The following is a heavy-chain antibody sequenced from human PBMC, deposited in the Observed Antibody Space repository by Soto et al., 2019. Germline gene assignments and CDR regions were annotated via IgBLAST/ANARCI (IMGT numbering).Heavy chain of an antibody. CDR3: ASGYYGSCSVPSCYYYNGRDF. D-gene: IGHD3-10*01. J-gene: IGHJ6*02. V-gene: IGHV1-3*01. CDR2: INAGNGNT. Sequence: QVQLVQSGAEVKKPGASVKVSCKASGYTFTSYAMHWVRQAPGQRLEWMGWINAGNGNTKYSQKFQGRVTITRDTCASTACMRLSGRRSEDKVIHYCASGYYGSCSVPSCYYYNGRDFWCQGSTVTV. CDR1: GYTFTSYA.